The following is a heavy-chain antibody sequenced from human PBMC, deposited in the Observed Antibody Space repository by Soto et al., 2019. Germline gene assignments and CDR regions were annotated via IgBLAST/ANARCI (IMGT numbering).Heavy chain of an antibody. CDR2: IIPIFGTA. V-gene: IGHV1-69*13. CDR1: GGTFSSYA. D-gene: IGHD4-4*01. J-gene: IGHJ4*02. Sequence: ASVKVSCKASGGTFSSYAISWVRQAPGQGLEWMGGIIPIFGTANYAQKFQGRVTITADESTSTAYMELSSLRSEDTAVYYCASKRNDYSNYLGYWGQGTLVTVYS. CDR3: ASKRNDYSNYLGY.